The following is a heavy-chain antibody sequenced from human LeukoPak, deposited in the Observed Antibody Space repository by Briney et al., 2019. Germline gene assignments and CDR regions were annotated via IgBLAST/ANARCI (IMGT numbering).Heavy chain of an antibody. J-gene: IGHJ5*02. CDR3: ARVLIWFGQLQNWLDP. D-gene: IGHD3-10*01. Sequence: SETLSLTCTVSGGSMTNNTFYWGWIRQPPGKGLEWIGSIYHTGPTYYNPSLKSRVTISVDTSKNQFSLKLSSVTAADTAVYYCARVLIWFGQLQNWLDPWGPGTLVTVSS. V-gene: IGHV4-39*07. CDR1: GGSMTNNTFY. CDR2: IYHTGPT.